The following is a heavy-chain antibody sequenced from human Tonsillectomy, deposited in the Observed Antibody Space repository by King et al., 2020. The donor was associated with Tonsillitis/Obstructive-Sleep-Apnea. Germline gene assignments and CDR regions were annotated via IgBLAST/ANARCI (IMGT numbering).Heavy chain of an antibody. J-gene: IGHJ4*02. CDR3: ARHWTVVTAMFDS. CDR2: IYYSGST. V-gene: IGHV4-59*08. D-gene: IGHD2-21*02. CDR1: GGSISTYY. Sequence: QLQESGPGLVKPSETLSLTCTVSGGSISTYYWSWIRQPPGKGLEWIGYIYYSGSTNYNPSLKSRVTISVDTSKNQFSRKLSSVTAADTAVYYCARHWTVVTAMFDSWGQGTLVTVSS.